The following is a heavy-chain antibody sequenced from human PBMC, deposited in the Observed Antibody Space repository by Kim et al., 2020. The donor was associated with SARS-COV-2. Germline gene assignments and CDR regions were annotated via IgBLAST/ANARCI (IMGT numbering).Heavy chain of an antibody. D-gene: IGHD4-17*01. V-gene: IGHV4-39*07. CDR3: ARGKLKNYGGNSGNWWFDP. CDR2: IYYSGST. J-gene: IGHJ5*02. CDR1: GGSISSSSYY. Sequence: SETLSLTCTVSGGSISSSSYYWGWIRQPPGKGLEWIGSIYYSGSTYYNPSLKSRVTISVDTSKNQFSLKLSSVTAADTAVYYCARGKLKNYGGNSGNWWFDPWGQGTLVTVSS.